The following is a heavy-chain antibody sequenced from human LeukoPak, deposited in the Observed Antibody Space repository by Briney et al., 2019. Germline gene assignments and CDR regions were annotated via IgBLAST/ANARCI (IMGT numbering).Heavy chain of an antibody. CDR2: IYYSGST. D-gene: IGHD4-17*01. CDR1: GGSISSYY. Sequence: SETLSLTCTVSGGSISSYYWSWIRQPPGKGLEWIGYIYYSGSTNYNPSLKSRVTISVDTSKNQFSLKLSSVTAADTAVYYCASHDYGDYVIPNWGQGTLVTVSS. CDR3: ASHDYGDYVIPN. J-gene: IGHJ4*02. V-gene: IGHV4-59*08.